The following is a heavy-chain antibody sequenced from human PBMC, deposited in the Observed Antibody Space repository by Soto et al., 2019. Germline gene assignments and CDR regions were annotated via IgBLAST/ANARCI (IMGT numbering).Heavy chain of an antibody. CDR3: ATSFRGVISWLDP. CDR2: MHYSGST. Sequence: SETLSLTCTVSGGSISDYYWSWIRQPPGKGLEWIGYMHYSGSTNYNPSLKSRVTISVDTSKNQFSLKLSSVTAADTAVCYCATSFRGVISWLDPWSQGALVTVSS. V-gene: IGHV4-59*12. J-gene: IGHJ5*02. CDR1: GGSISDYY. D-gene: IGHD3-10*01.